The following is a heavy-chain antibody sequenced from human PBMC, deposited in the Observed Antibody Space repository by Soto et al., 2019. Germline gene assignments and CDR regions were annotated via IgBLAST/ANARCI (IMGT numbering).Heavy chain of an antibody. Sequence: GGSLRLSCAASGFTFSSYGMHWVRQAPGKGLEWVAVIWYDGSNKYYADSVKGRFTISRDNSKNTLYLQMNSLRAEDTAVYYCARDWHAGHYYYYYMDVWGKGTTVTVSS. V-gene: IGHV3-33*01. CDR3: ARDWHAGHYYYYYMDV. CDR1: GFTFSSYG. J-gene: IGHJ6*03. D-gene: IGHD2-2*01. CDR2: IWYDGSNK.